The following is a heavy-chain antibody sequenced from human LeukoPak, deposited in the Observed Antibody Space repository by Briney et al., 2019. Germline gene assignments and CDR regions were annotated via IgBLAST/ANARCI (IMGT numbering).Heavy chain of an antibody. V-gene: IGHV4-34*01. J-gene: IGHJ6*03. Sequence: SSETLSLTCAVYGGSFSGYYWSWIRQPPGKGLEWIGEINHSGSTNYNPSLKSRVTISVDTSKNQFSLKLNSVTAADTAVYYCARAGGSTVTTLNYYYYYYYYMDVWGKGTTVTVSS. CDR3: ARAGGSTVTTLNYYYYYYYYMDV. D-gene: IGHD4-17*01. CDR1: GGSFSGYY. CDR2: INHSGST.